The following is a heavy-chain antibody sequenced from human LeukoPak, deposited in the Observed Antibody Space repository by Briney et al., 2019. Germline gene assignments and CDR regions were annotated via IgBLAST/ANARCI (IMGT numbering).Heavy chain of an antibody. V-gene: IGHV3-30*02. J-gene: IGHJ4*02. CDR2: IRYDGSNK. CDR3: AKAQGYATSWSPFDY. Sequence: GSLRLSCEASGFTFNSYGMHWVRQAPGKGLEWVAFIRYDGSNKYYADSVKGRFTISRDNSKNTLSLQMNSLRVEDTALYYCAKAQGYATSWSPFDYWGQGTLVTVSS. D-gene: IGHD2-2*01. CDR1: GFTFNSYG.